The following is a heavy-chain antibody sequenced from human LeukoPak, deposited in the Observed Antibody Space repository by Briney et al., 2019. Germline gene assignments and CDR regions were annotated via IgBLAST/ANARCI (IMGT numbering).Heavy chain of an antibody. CDR2: ISSSGSTI. J-gene: IGHJ4*02. D-gene: IGHD2-2*01. Sequence: PGGSLRLSCAASGFTFSSYEMNWVRQAPGKGLEWVSYISSSGSTIYYADSVKGRFTISRDNAKNSLYLQMNSLRAEDTAVYYCARERYCSSTSCYAALFDYWGQGYLVTVSS. V-gene: IGHV3-48*03. CDR3: ARERYCSSTSCYAALFDY. CDR1: GFTFSSYE.